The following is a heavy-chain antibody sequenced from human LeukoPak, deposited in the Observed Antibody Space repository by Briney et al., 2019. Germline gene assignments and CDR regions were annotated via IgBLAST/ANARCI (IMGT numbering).Heavy chain of an antibody. CDR1: GGSISSDY. CDR2: ISYSGST. J-gene: IGHJ4*02. D-gene: IGHD3-10*01. V-gene: IGHV4-59*12. Sequence: SETLSLTCTVSGGSISSDYWSWIRQPPGKGLEWIGWISYSGSTNYNPSLKTRVTISVDTSKNQFSLKLSSVTAADTAVYYCARVLLWFGGGFFDYWGQGTLVTVSS. CDR3: ARVLLWFGGGFFDY.